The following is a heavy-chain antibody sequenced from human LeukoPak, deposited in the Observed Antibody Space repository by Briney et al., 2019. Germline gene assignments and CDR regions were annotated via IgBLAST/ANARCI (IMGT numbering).Heavy chain of an antibody. J-gene: IGHJ3*02. CDR2: IYYSGST. CDR1: GGSISSSSYY. CDR3: ARRDYYYDSSGYYYFWSLPAFDI. D-gene: IGHD3-22*01. V-gene: IGHV4-39*01. Sequence: PWETLSLTCTVSGGSISSSSYYWGWIRPPPGEGLEGIGSIYYSGSTYYHPSLNSQLTISVDTSKNQFSLKLSSVTAADTAVYYCARRDYYYDSSGYYYFWSLPAFDIWGQGTMVTVSS.